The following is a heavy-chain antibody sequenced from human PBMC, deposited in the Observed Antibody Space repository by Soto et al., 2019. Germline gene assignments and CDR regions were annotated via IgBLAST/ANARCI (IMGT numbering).Heavy chain of an antibody. CDR2: ISGYNGKT. J-gene: IGHJ4*02. Sequence: ASVKVSCKVFDYTFSTYGVSWVRQAPGQGLEWMGWISGYNGKTNYAEKFQGRVTLTTDTSTSSAHMELRSLRSDDTAVYYCARGRLLATIKLPFEYWGQGTLVTVSS. D-gene: IGHD5-12*01. CDR3: ARGRLLATIKLPFEY. V-gene: IGHV1-18*04. CDR1: DYTFSTYG.